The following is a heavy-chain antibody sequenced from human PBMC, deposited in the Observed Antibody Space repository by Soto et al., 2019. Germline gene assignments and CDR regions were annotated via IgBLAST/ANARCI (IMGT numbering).Heavy chain of an antibody. J-gene: IGHJ4*02. CDR3: ARDAPLWFGELSH. V-gene: IGHV4-31*03. Sequence: QVQLQESGPGLVKPSQNLSLTCTVIGGSIRSPNYYWSWIRQHPGKGLEWIGNIYYNGSTNYTPSLKSRAVISLDTSKNQFSLKLNSVTAADTAVYYCARDAPLWFGELSHWGQGTLVTVSS. CDR1: GGSIRSPNYY. D-gene: IGHD3-10*01. CDR2: IYYNGST.